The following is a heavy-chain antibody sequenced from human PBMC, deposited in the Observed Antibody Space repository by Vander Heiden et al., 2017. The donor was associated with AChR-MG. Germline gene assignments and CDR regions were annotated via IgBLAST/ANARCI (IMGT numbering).Heavy chain of an antibody. CDR1: GFTFDDYA. V-gene: IGHV3-9*01. D-gene: IGHD3-22*01. CDR2: ISWNSGSI. Sequence: EVQLVESGGGLVQPGRSLRLSCAASGFTFDDYAMHWVRQGPGKGLEWVSGISWNSGSIGYADSVKGRFTISRDNAKNSLYLQMNSLRAEDTALYYCAKGHPVGDSSGYMGGFLYWGQGTLVTVSS. J-gene: IGHJ4*02. CDR3: AKGHPVGDSSGYMGGFLY.